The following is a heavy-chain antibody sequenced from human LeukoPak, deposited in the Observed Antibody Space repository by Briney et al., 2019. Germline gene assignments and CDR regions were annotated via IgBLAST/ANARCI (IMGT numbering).Heavy chain of an antibody. CDR1: GYTFTGYY. V-gene: IGHV1-2*02. D-gene: IGHD4-17*01. J-gene: IGHJ4*02. Sequence: SVKVPCKASGYTFTGYYMHWVRQAPGQGLEWMGWINPNSGGTNYAQKFQGRVTMTRDTPISTAYMELSRLRSDDTAVYYCARDFGSTVTTPDYWGQGTLVTVSS. CDR3: ARDFGSTVTTPDY. CDR2: INPNSGGT.